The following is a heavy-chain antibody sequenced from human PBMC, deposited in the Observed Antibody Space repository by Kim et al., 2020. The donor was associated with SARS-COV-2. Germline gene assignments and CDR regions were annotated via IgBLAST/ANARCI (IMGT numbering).Heavy chain of an antibody. CDR2: KK. Sequence: KKYDTDSVKGRFTISRDNSKNTRYLQMNSLRAEDTAGYYCARDTKRYFDYWGQGTLVTVSS. CDR3: ARDTKRYFDY. J-gene: IGHJ4*02. D-gene: IGHD1-1*01. V-gene: IGHV3-30*10.